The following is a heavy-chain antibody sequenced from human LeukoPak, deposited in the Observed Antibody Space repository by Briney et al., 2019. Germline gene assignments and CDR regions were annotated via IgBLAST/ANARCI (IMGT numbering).Heavy chain of an antibody. CDR2: VYYSGNA. D-gene: IGHD5/OR15-5a*01. CDR3: ARVGSVSFDY. CDR1: GGSISTYY. Sequence: SETLSLTCTISGGSISTYYWTWIRQPPGKGLEWIAYVYYSGNANYNPSLKSRVTISVDTSKNQFSLKLSSVTAADTAVYYCARVGSVSFDYWGQGTLVAVSS. J-gene: IGHJ4*02. V-gene: IGHV4-59*01.